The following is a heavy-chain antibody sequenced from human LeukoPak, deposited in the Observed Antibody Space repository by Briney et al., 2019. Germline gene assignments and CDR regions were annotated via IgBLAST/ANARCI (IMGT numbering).Heavy chain of an antibody. Sequence: GGSLRLSCAASGFTFSNYWMSWFRQAPGKGLEWVASVKQDESEKYYVDSVKGRFTISRDKAKNLLYLQMNSLRAEDTAVYYCVRARYSSDSYYFDYWGQGTLVTVSS. CDR1: GFTFSNYW. CDR3: VRARYSSDSYYFDY. D-gene: IGHD5-18*01. V-gene: IGHV3-7*03. CDR2: VKQDESEK. J-gene: IGHJ4*02.